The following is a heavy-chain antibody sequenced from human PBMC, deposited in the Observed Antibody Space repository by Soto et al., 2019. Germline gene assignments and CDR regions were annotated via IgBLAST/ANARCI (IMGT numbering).Heavy chain of an antibody. CDR3: AGGGSSPVFCYYCGLDV. Sequence: ASVKVSCKASGYSVARYFMHWVRQAPGQGLEWLGVINPSADTTTYAQKFQGRVTMTWDKSTNTVFMDVSSMRSEDTAIYYCAGGGSSPVFCYYCGLDVCGQEPTVTVS. CDR1: GYSVARYF. J-gene: IGHJ6*02. V-gene: IGHV1-46*01. D-gene: IGHD6-13*01. CDR2: INPSADTT.